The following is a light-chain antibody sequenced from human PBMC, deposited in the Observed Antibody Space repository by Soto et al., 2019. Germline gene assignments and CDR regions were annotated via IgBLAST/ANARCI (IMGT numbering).Light chain of an antibody. CDR2: DAS. J-gene: IGKJ2*01. CDR1: QRISSW. V-gene: IGKV1-5*01. CDR3: QQYNSYPT. Sequence: GDRVTITCRASQRISSWLAWYQQKPGKAPKLLIYDASSLESGVPSRFSGSGSGTEFTLTISSLQPDDFATYYCQQYNSYPTFGQGTKLEIK.